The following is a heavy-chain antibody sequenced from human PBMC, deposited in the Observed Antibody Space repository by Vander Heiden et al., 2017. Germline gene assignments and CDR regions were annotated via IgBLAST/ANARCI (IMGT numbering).Heavy chain of an antibody. D-gene: IGHD3-22*01. CDR2: ISSSSSYI. CDR1: GFTFSSYS. V-gene: IGHV3-21*01. Sequence: EVQLVESGGGLVKPGRSLRLSCAASGFTFSSYSMNWVRQAPGKGLEWVSSISSSSSYIYYADSVKGRFTISRDNAKNSLYLQMNSLRAEDTAVYYCARERGYYDSSGYYSSAFDIWGQGTMVTVSS. CDR3: ARERGYYDSSGYYSSAFDI. J-gene: IGHJ3*02.